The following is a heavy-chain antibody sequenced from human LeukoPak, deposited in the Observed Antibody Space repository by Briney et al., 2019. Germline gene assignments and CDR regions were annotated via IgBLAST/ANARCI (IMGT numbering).Heavy chain of an antibody. CDR3: ARHDCSGGSCPLAY. D-gene: IGHD2-15*01. CDR2: IDPSDSHA. V-gene: IGHV5-10-1*01. Sequence: GESLKISCKGSGYTFTSYWITWVRQMPGKALEWMGRIDPSDSHASYSPSLQGHVTISADKSINTAYLQWSSLKASDTAMYYCARHDCSGGSCPLAYWGQGTLVTIPS. J-gene: IGHJ4*02. CDR1: GYTFTSYW.